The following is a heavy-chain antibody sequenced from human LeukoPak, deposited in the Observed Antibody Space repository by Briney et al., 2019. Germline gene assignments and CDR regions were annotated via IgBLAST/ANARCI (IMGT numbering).Heavy chain of an antibody. CDR3: AHRTSGLRDVVFDY. Sequence: ASGPTLVNPTQTLTLTCTFSGFSLNPSGVGVGWIRQSPGTALEWLTLIYWSDDKRYSPSLKSRLTVTKDTSKNQVVLTMTNMDPVDTATYYCAHRTSGLRDVVFDYWGQGTVVTVSS. CDR2: IYWSDDK. J-gene: IGHJ4*02. CDR1: GFSLNPSGVG. V-gene: IGHV2-5*01. D-gene: IGHD2-2*01.